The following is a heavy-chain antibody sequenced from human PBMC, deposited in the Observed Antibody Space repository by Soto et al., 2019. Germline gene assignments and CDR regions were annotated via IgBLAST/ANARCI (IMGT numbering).Heavy chain of an antibody. Sequence: QVQLVESGGGVVQPGRSLRLSCAASGFTFSSYAMHWVRQAPGKGLEWVAVISYDGSNKYYADSVKGRFTISRDDSKNTLYLQMNCLRAEDTAVYRAVAVNFDYWGQGTLVTVSS. V-gene: IGHV3-30-3*01. CDR3: VAVNFDY. CDR1: GFTFSSYA. CDR2: ISYDGSNK. D-gene: IGHD6-19*01. J-gene: IGHJ4*02.